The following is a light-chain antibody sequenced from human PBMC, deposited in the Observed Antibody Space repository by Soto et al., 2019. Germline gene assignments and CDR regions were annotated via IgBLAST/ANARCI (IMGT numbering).Light chain of an antibody. V-gene: IGKV1-13*02. CDR2: EAS. CDR1: QGISSA. J-gene: IGKJ4*01. CDR3: QQFHSFPLT. Sequence: AIQLTQSPSSLYASVGDRVTITCRASQGISSALAWYQQKPGKTPYLLIYEASSLESGVPSRFSGRGSETDFSLTISSLQAEDYATYYCQQFHSFPLTFGGGTKVEIK.